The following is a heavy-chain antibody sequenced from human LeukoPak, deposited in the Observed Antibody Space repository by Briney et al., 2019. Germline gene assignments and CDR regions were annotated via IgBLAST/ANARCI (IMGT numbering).Heavy chain of an antibody. V-gene: IGHV3-30*04. CDR2: ISFDATRT. CDR3: ARGRGATKKY. D-gene: IGHD1-26*01. Sequence: GGSLRLSCAASGFTFSRYALHWVRQAPGKGLEWVAVISFDATRTYYADAVKGRFSTSRDNSNSTLFLQMNGLRENDTAVYHCARGRGATKKYWGQGTLVTVSS. J-gene: IGHJ4*02. CDR1: GFTFSRYA.